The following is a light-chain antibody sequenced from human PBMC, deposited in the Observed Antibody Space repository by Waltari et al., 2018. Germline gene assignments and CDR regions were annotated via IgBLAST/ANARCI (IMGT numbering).Light chain of an antibody. CDR1: QSLVHSDGKAS. J-gene: IGKJ1*01. Sequence: DVVMSQSQLSLPVTLGQPASISCKSSQSLVHSDGKASLNWFRHGPGQSPRRLIYKVSNRDSRVPDRFRGSGSGTDCALKISRVEAEDVGVYYCLQGTHWPPWTFGQGTKVEIK. CDR3: LQGTHWPPWT. CDR2: KVS. V-gene: IGKV2-30*02.